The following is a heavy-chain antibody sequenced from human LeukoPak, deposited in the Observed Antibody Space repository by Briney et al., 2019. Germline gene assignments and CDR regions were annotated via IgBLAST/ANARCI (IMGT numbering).Heavy chain of an antibody. CDR3: AKDGQYYDFWSGLRAYYMDV. D-gene: IGHD3-3*01. J-gene: IGHJ6*03. V-gene: IGHV3-48*04. CDR1: GFTLSSYS. Sequence: GGSLRLSCAASGFTLSSYSMIWVRQAPGEGLEWLSYISSTGNTIYYADSVKGRFTISRDNAKNSLYLQMNSLRAEDTAVYYCAKDGQYYDFWSGLRAYYMDVWGKGTTVTVSS. CDR2: ISSTGNTI.